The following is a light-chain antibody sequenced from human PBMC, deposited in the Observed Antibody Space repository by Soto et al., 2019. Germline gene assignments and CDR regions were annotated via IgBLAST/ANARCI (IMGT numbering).Light chain of an antibody. CDR3: QQSYTTPRT. J-gene: IGKJ1*01. CDR1: QNINSY. CDR2: AAS. V-gene: IGKV1-39*01. Sequence: DIQMTQSPASLSASVGDRVTITCRASQNINSYLHWYQQKPGKAPRLLINAASNLQSGVPSRFRGSGSETDFTLTITSLQPEDFATYYCQQSYTTPRTFGQGTKVEIQ.